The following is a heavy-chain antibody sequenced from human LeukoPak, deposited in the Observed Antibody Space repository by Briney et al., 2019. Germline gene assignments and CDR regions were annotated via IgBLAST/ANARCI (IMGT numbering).Heavy chain of an antibody. D-gene: IGHD3-22*01. J-gene: IGHJ4*02. Sequence: GASVKVSCKASGYTFTNYGIFWVRQAPGQGLEWMGWISAYSGNTNYAQKLQGRVTMTTETSTSTAYMELESLRSDDTAMYYCAISQGSYYDTSGYLGGDYWGQGTLVTVSS. CDR2: ISAYSGNT. V-gene: IGHV1-18*01. CDR1: GYTFTNYG. CDR3: AISQGSYYDTSGYLGGDY.